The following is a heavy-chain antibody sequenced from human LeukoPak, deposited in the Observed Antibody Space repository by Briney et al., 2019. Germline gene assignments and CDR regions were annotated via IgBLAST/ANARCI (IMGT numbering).Heavy chain of an antibody. CDR3: ARFGRGKNWFDP. Sequence: GSSVKVSCKASGGTFSSYAISWVRQAPGQGLEWMGGIIPIFGTANYAQKFQGRVTITADKSTSAAYMELSSLRSEDTAVYYCARFGRGKNWFDPWGQGTLVTVSS. J-gene: IGHJ5*02. D-gene: IGHD3-10*01. CDR1: GGTFSSYA. CDR2: IIPIFGTA. V-gene: IGHV1-69*06.